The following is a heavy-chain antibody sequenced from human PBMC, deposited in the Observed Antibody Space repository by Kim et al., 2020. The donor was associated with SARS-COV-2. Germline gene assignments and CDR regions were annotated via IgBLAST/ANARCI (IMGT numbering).Heavy chain of an antibody. V-gene: IGHV1-69*01. CDR3: AGRVGIQLWPTFDY. Sequence: AQKFQGRVTMTADESTGTADMELSSLRSEDTAVYYCAGRVGIQLWPTFDYWGQGTLVTVSS. J-gene: IGHJ4*02. D-gene: IGHD5-18*01.